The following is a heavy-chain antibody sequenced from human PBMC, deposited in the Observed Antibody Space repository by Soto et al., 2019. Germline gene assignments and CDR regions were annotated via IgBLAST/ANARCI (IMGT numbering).Heavy chain of an antibody. Sequence: EVQLVQSGAEVKKPGESLRISCKGSGYSFTSYWISWVRQMPGKGLEWMGRIDPSDSYTNYSPSFQGHVTISADKSISTAYLQWSSLKASDTAMYYCARHEDCSGGSCYSWFDPWGQGTLFTVSS. J-gene: IGHJ5*02. D-gene: IGHD2-15*01. CDR2: IDPSDSYT. V-gene: IGHV5-10-1*03. CDR3: ARHEDCSGGSCYSWFDP. CDR1: GYSFTSYW.